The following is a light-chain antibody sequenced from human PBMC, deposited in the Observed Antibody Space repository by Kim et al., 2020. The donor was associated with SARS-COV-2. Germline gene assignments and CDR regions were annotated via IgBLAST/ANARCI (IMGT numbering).Light chain of an antibody. J-gene: IGLJ3*02. CDR1: SSKIGSNT. CDR3: AAWDDSLNGPV. CDR2: SNN. V-gene: IGLV1-44*01. Sequence: GQRVTISCSGSSSKIGSNTVNWYQEPPGTAPKPLIYSNNQRPSGVPDRFSGSQAGTSASLAISGLQSEDEADYYCAAWDDSLNGPVFGGGTQLTVL.